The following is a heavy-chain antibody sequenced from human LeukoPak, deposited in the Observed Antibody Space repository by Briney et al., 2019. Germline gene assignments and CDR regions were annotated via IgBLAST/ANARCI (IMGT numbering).Heavy chain of an antibody. Sequence: PGGSLRLSCAASGFTFDDYRMHSVRQAPGNGLEWVSFISGDGGSTYYEDSAKGRFTISRDNSKNSLYLQMNSLRTEDTALYYCAKDIHYYGSGSYVDYWGQGTLVTVSS. CDR1: GFTFDDYR. V-gene: IGHV3-43*02. CDR3: AKDIHYYGSGSYVDY. CDR2: ISGDGGST. J-gene: IGHJ4*02. D-gene: IGHD3-10*01.